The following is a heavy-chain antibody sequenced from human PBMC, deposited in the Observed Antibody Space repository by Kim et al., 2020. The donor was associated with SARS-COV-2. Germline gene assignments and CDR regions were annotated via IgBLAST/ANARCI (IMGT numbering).Heavy chain of an antibody. D-gene: IGHD2-15*01. J-gene: IGHJ3*02. V-gene: IGHV4-31*02. Sequence: YYTPSLKSRVTISVDTSKNQFSLKLSSVTAADTAVYYCARHQTPGDAFDIWGQGTMVTVSS. CDR3: ARHQTPGDAFDI.